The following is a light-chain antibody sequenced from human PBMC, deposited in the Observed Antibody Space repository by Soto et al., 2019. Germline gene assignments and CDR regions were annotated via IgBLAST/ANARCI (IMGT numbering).Light chain of an antibody. CDR2: AAS. V-gene: IGKV1-39*01. Sequence: DIQMTQSPSSLSASVGDSVTITCRASQNIDHHLNWYQHKPGKAPRLLMDAASRMQSGVPSRFSGRGTGTEFTLSINGLQPEDFATYYCQQSYSITWTFGQGTRVEVK. CDR3: QQSYSITWT. J-gene: IGKJ1*01. CDR1: QNIDHH.